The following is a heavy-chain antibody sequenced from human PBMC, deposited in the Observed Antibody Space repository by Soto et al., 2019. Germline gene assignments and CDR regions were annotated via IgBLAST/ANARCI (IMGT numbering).Heavy chain of an antibody. J-gene: IGHJ4*02. CDR2: ISPRSDYI. V-gene: IGHV3-21*06. CDR1: GFIFSSYS. Sequence: EVQLVESGGGLVKPGGSLRLSCAASGFIFSSYSMNWVRQAPGKGLEWVSSISPRSDYIYFADSMRGRFTISRDNAQNSLYLRMNTLRAEDTAVYHCARVSGTLERYSDLDYWGQGTLVTVSS. D-gene: IGHD3-10*01. CDR3: ARVSGTLERYSDLDY.